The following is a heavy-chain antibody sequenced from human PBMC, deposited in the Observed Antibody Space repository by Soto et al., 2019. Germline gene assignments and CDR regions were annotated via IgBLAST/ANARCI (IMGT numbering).Heavy chain of an antibody. J-gene: IGHJ4*02. Sequence: QVQLVQSGAEVKKPGSSVKVSCKASGGTFSSYAISWVRQAPGQGLEWMGGIIPIFGTANYAQKFQGRVTITADESTSTAYMELSSLRAEDTAVYYCAKEMVSSRTPNSYSGYDLDYWGQGTLVTVSS. CDR3: AKEMVSSRTPNSYSGYDLDY. V-gene: IGHV1-69*01. D-gene: IGHD5-12*01. CDR2: IIPIFGTA. CDR1: GGTFSSYA.